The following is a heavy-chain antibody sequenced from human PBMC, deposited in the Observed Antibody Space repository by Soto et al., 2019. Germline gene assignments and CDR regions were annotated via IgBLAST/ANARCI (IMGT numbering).Heavy chain of an antibody. CDR3: ARKYGYGSGGYLYHCDC. J-gene: IGHJ4*02. D-gene: IGHD3-10*01. CDR1: GFTFSNFA. CDR2: IIAGGGNT. V-gene: IGHV3-23*01. Sequence: EVQLLESGGGLVQPGGSLRLSCAASGFTFSNFAMPWVRQAPGKGLEWVSTIIAGGGNTYYADSVKGRFTISRDNSKNTGYMQMNSLRAEDTAIYYCARKYGYGSGGYLYHCDCWGQGTLVTVSS.